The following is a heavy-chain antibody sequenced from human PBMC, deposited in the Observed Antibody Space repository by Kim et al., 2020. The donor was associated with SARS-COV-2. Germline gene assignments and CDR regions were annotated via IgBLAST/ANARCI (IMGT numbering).Heavy chain of an antibody. CDR2: ISGVVYKT. J-gene: IGHJ6*03. V-gene: IGHV1-3*01. CDR3: VIGPYCYSGRNDDYMYF. CDR1: GYASTSYA. Sequence: ASVKVSCKASGYASTSYALNWVRQAPGQRLEWMGWISGVVYKTKYSQKFQGRLTITRDTSATTANMELDSLKFEDTAVYYCVIGPYCYSGRNDDYMYFW. D-gene: IGHD2-21*01.